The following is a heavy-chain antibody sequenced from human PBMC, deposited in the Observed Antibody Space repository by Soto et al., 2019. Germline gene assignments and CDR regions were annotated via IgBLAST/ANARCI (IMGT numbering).Heavy chain of an antibody. CDR3: ARDLAGSYYYYYYMDV. D-gene: IGHD2-21*01. V-gene: IGHV3-21*01. CDR1: GFTFSSYS. Sequence: EVQLVESGGGLVKPGGSLRLSCAASGFTFSSYSMNWVRQAPGKGLEWVSSISSSSSYIYYADSVKGRFTISRDNAKNSLYLQMNSLRAEDTAVYYCARDLAGSYYYYYYMDVWGKGTTVTVSS. CDR2: ISSSSSYI. J-gene: IGHJ6*03.